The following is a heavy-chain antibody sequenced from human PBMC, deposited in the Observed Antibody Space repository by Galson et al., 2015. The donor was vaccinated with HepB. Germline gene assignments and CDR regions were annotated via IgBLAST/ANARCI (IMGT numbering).Heavy chain of an antibody. J-gene: IGHJ5*02. CDR2: IFYSGST. D-gene: IGHD3-22*01. CDR3: ARHYDSSGYFGNYFDP. Sequence: ETLSLTCSVSGGSIISDTYYWGWIRQPPGKGLEWIGTIFYSGSTYYNPSLKSRVTISVDTSKNQFFLNLRSVTAADSAVYYCARHYDSSGYFGNYFDPWGQGTLVTVSS. CDR1: GGSIISDTYY. V-gene: IGHV4-39*01.